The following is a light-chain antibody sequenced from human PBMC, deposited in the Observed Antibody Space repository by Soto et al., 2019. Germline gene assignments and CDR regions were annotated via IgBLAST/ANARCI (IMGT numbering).Light chain of an antibody. CDR3: QQYGSSPPYT. J-gene: IGKJ2*01. Sequence: EIVLTQSPGTLSLSPGERATLSCRASQGVSGNYLAWYQQKPGQSPRLLIYGSSDRATGIPDRFSGSGSETDFTLTISRVEPEDFAVYYCQQYGSSPPYTFGQGTRLEI. V-gene: IGKV3-20*01. CDR1: QGVSGNY. CDR2: GSS.